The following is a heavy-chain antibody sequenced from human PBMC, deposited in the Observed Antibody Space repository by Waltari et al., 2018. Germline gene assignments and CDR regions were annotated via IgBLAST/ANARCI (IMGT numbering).Heavy chain of an antibody. CDR1: GFTFGDYA. J-gene: IGHJ4*02. CDR3: TRDPIAAAVPSFDY. D-gene: IGHD6-13*01. V-gene: IGHV3-49*03. Sequence: EVQLVESGGGLVQPGRSLRLSCTASGFTFGDYAMSWFRQAPGKGLEWVGFIRSKAYCGTTEDSASVKGRFTISIDDSKSIAYLQMNSLKTEDTAVYYCTRDPIAAAVPSFDYWGQGTLVTVSS. CDR2: IRSKAYCGTT.